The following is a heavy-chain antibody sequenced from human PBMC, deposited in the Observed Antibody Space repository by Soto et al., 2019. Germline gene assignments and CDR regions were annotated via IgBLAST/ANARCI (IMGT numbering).Heavy chain of an antibody. CDR1: GGTFSSYA. J-gene: IGHJ4*02. CDR3: ARSLAVTTRIKWNGYSY. D-gene: IGHD4-17*01. V-gene: IGHV1-69*12. Sequence: QVQLVQSGAEVKKPGSSVKVSCKASGGTFSSYAISWVRQAPGQGLEWMGGIIPIFGTANYAQKFQGRVTMTADEATSTAYVELSSLRSEDTAVYYCARSLAVTTRIKWNGYSYWGQGTLVTVSS. CDR2: IIPIFGTA.